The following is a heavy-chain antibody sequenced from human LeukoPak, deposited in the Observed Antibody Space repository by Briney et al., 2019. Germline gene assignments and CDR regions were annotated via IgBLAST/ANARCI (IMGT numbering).Heavy chain of an antibody. J-gene: IGHJ4*02. CDR2: VASDGRDK. D-gene: IGHD6-13*01. V-gene: IGHV3-30*18. CDR1: GFTFRNYA. Sequence: GGSLRLSCAASGFTFRNYAMHCVRQAPGKGLEWVAVVASDGRDKKYADSVKGRFTISRDNSKNTVYLQMNSLRTEDTAVYYCAKDQKVAAADYYFDYWGQGTLVTVSS. CDR3: AKDQKVAAADYYFDY.